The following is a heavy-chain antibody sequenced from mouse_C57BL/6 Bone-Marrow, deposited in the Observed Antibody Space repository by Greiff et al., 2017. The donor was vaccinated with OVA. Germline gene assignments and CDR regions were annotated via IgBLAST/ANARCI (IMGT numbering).Heavy chain of an antibody. Sequence: VQLQQPGAELVMPGASVKLSCKASGYTFTSYWMHWVKQRPGQGLEWIGEIDPSDSYTNYNQKFKGKSTLTVDKSSSTAYMQLSSLTSEDSAVYYCARSVITTVVEGFAYWGQGTLVTVS. CDR1: GYTFTSYW. CDR3: ARSVITTVVEGFAY. CDR2: IDPSDSYT. V-gene: IGHV1-69*01. D-gene: IGHD1-1*01. J-gene: IGHJ3*01.